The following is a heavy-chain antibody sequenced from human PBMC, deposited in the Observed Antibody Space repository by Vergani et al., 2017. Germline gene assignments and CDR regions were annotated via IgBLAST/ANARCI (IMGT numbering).Heavy chain of an antibody. V-gene: IGHV3-7*01. J-gene: IGHJ4*02. D-gene: IGHD1-7*01. CDR2: IKQDGSEK. CDR3: ARVRELELRPYYFDY. CDR1: GFTFSSYW. Sequence: EVQLVESGGGLVQPGGSLRLSCAASGFTFSSYWMSWVRQAPGKGLEWVANIKQDGSEKYYVDSVKGRFTISRDNAKNSLYLQMNSLRAEDTAVYYCARVRELELRPYYFDYWGQGTLVTVSS.